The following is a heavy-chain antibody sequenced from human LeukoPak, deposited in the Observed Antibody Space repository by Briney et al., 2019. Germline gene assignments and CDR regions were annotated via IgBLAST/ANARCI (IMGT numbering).Heavy chain of an antibody. Sequence: GGSLRLSCAASGFTFSSYGMHWVRHAPGKGLEWVAVIWYDGSNKYYADSVKGRFTISRDNSKNTLYLQMNSLGAEDTAVYYCARGRGSDGYYFDYWGQGTLVTVSS. CDR3: ARGRGSDGYYFDY. J-gene: IGHJ4*02. D-gene: IGHD5-24*01. V-gene: IGHV3-33*01. CDR1: GFTFSSYG. CDR2: IWYDGSNK.